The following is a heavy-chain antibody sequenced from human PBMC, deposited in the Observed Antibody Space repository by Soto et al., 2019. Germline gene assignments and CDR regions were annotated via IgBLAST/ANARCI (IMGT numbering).Heavy chain of an antibody. D-gene: IGHD4-4*01. CDR2: IYYRGST. CDR3: ARSSNYFSWFDY. Sequence: QVQLQESGPGLVKPSETLSLTCTVSGGSISSYYWSWIRQPPGKGLEWIEYIYYRGSTNYIPSLKSRVTISVDTSKNQFSLKLSSVTAADTAVYYCARSSNYFSWFDYWGHGTLVTVSS. J-gene: IGHJ4*01. CDR1: GGSISSYY. V-gene: IGHV4-59*01.